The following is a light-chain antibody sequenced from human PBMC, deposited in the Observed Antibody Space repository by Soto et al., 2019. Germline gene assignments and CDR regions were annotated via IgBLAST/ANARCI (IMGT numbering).Light chain of an antibody. Sequence: DIQMTQSPSTLSASVGDRVTIICRASQSISTWLALYQLKPGKAPKLLIYDASTLEGGVPSRFSGIGSGTEFTLTISGLQPDDFATYYCQHSWTFGQGTKVHIK. J-gene: IGKJ1*01. CDR1: QSISTW. CDR3: QHSWT. V-gene: IGKV1-5*02. CDR2: DAS.